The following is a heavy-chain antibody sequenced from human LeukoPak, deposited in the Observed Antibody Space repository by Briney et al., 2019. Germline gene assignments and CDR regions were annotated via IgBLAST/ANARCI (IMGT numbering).Heavy chain of an antibody. CDR3: ARIHYDYVWGSYRYTGDIDY. CDR1: GYTLTELS. D-gene: IGHD3-16*02. V-gene: IGHV1-24*01. CDR2: FDPEDGET. J-gene: IGHJ4*02. Sequence: GASVKVSCKVSGYTLTELSMHWVRQAPGKGLEWVGGFDPEDGETIYAQKFQGRVTMTRDTSISTAYMELSRLRSDDTAVYYCARIHYDYVWGSYRYTGDIDYWGQGTLVTVSS.